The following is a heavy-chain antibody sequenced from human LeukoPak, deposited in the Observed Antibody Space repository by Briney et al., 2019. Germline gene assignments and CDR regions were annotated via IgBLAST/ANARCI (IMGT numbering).Heavy chain of an antibody. D-gene: IGHD3-10*01. Sequence: GGSLRLSCAASGFTFSNYAMSWVRQAPGKGLEWVSAISGSGDSTYYADSVKGRFTISRDNYKNTLFLQMNSLRAEDTAVYYCAKWYGSGSYPLGDYWGQGTLVTVSS. CDR3: AKWYGSGSYPLGDY. V-gene: IGHV3-23*01. CDR1: GFTFSNYA. J-gene: IGHJ4*02. CDR2: ISGSGDST.